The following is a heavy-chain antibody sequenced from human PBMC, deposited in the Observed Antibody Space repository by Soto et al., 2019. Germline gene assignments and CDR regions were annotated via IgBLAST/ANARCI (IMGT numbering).Heavy chain of an antibody. CDR3: ARAEAGDGYNPYYFDY. D-gene: IGHD5-12*01. CDR2: IYYSGST. V-gene: IGHV4-59*01. J-gene: IGHJ4*02. CDR1: GGSISSYY. Sequence: SETLSLTCTVSGGSISSYYWSWIRQPPGKGLEWIGYIYYSGSTNYNPSLKSRVTITVDTSKNQFSLKLSSVTAADTAVYYCARAEAGDGYNPYYFDYWGQGTLVTVSS.